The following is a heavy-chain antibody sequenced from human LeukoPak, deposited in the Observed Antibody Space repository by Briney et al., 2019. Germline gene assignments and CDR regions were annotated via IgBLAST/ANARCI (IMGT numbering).Heavy chain of an antibody. J-gene: IGHJ6*03. CDR1: GGSFSSGDYY. CDR2: IYYSGST. Sequence: SETLSLTCTVSGGSFSSGDYYWSWISQPPGKGLEWIGYIYYSGSTYYNPSLKSRVTISVDTSKNQSSLKLSSVTAADTAVYYCARALYYGSGSYLYYYYMDVWGKGTTVTVSS. CDR3: ARALYYGSGSYLYYYYMDV. D-gene: IGHD3-10*01. V-gene: IGHV4-30-4*08.